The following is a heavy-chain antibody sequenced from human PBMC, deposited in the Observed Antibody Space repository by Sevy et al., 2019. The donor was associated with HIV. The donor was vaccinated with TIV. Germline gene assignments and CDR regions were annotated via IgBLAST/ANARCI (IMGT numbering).Heavy chain of an antibody. D-gene: IGHD4-4*01. CDR1: GDSIRSVNYF. CDR2: IYYTGRT. CDR3: AREVDVPTDSDAFSI. V-gene: IGHV4-31*03. J-gene: IGHJ3*02. Sequence: SETLSLTCTVSGDSIRSVNYFWSWIRQHPGKGLEWVGYIYYTGRTFYNPSLESRVKISRETSRNQFSLNLSSVTTADTTVYYCAREVDVPTDSDAFSIWGQLTMVTVSS.